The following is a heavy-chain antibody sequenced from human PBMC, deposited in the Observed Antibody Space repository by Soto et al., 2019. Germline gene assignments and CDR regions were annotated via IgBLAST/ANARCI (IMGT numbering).Heavy chain of an antibody. D-gene: IGHD3-3*01. V-gene: IGHV1-18*01. Sequence: GASVKVSCKASGYTFTSYGISWVRQAPGQGLEWMGWISAYNGNTNYAQKLQGRVTMTTDTSTSTAYMELRSLRSDDTAVYYCARHYDFWSGYYPTPFDYGGQGTLVTVSS. CDR2: ISAYNGNT. CDR3: ARHYDFWSGYYPTPFDY. J-gene: IGHJ4*02. CDR1: GYTFTSYG.